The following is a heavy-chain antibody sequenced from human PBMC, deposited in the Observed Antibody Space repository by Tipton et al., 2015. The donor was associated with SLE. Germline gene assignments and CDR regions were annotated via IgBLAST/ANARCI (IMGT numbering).Heavy chain of an antibody. D-gene: IGHD6-19*01. J-gene: IGHJ4*02. CDR2: IYYSGST. CDR3: ASFVAGHYFDY. V-gene: IGHV4-61*08. CDR1: GTSISSGGHY. Sequence: TLSLTCTVSGTSISSGGHYWSWIRQHPGKGLEWIGNIYYSGSTNYNPSLKSRVTILVDRSKKQFSLNLSSVTAADTAVYYCASFVAGHYFDYWGQGTLVTVSS.